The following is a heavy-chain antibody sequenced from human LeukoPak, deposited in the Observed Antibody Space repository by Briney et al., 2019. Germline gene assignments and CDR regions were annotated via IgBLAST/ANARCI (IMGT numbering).Heavy chain of an antibody. V-gene: IGHV4-39*01. Sequence: GSLRLSCIASGFTFSSYAMSWVRQPPGKGLEWIGNIYYSGSTYYNPSLKSRLTISVDTSKNQFSLKLTSVTAADTAVYYCARLNKPGWFDPWGQGTLVTVSS. D-gene: IGHD1-14*01. CDR1: GFTFSSYA. CDR2: IYYSGST. CDR3: ARLNKPGWFDP. J-gene: IGHJ5*02.